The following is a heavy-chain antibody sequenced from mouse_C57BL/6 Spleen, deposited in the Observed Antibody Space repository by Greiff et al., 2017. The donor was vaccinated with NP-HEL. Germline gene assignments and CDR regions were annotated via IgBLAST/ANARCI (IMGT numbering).Heavy chain of an antibody. V-gene: IGHV5-17*01. CDR2: ISSGSSTI. Sequence: EVHLVESGGGLVKPGGSLKLSCAASGFTFSDYGMHWVRQAPEKGLEWVAYISSGSSTIYYADTVKGRFTISRDNAKNTLFLQMTSLRSEDTAMYYCATQLTGTLYYAMDYWGQGTSVTVSS. J-gene: IGHJ4*01. CDR1: GFTFSDYG. CDR3: ATQLTGTLYYAMDY. D-gene: IGHD4-1*01.